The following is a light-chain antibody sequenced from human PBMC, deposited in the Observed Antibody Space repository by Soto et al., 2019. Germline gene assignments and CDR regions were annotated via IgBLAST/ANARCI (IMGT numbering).Light chain of an antibody. CDR2: EDN. V-gene: IGLV6-57*01. CDR3: QSYDATNQV. J-gene: IGLJ3*02. CDR1: SGSIASNY. Sequence: NFMLTQPHSVSESPGKTVIISCTRSSGSIASNYVQWYQLRPASSPTTVIFEDNQRPSGVPDRFSGSIDSSSNSASLTISGLETEDEADYYCQSYDATNQVFGGGTKLTVL.